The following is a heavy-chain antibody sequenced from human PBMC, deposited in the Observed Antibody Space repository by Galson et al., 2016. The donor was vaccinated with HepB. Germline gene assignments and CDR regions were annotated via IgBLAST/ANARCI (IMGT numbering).Heavy chain of an antibody. Sequence: ETLSLTCTVSGASLSSGAYHWAWIRLPAGKGLEWMGHTYYGESTRYNPSLEGRVTISIDTSTNQLLLTLTSVTAADTAVYYCGTYLVGHGGTGYWGQGTPVTVSP. CDR2: TYYGEST. CDR3: GTYLVGHGGTGY. CDR1: GASLSSGAYH. V-gene: IGHV4-61*08. D-gene: IGHD3-16*01. J-gene: IGHJ4*02.